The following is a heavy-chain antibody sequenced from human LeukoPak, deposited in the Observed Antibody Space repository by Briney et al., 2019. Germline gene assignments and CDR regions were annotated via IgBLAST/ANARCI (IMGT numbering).Heavy chain of an antibody. CDR3: ADTFARLAGRMNWFDP. J-gene: IGHJ5*02. V-gene: IGHV3-23*01. Sequence: GGSLRLSCAASGFTFSDFAMSWVRQAPGKGLEWVSGISASGGGTYYADSVKGRFTISRDNSKNTLSLQMNNLRTEDMAVYYCADTFARLAGRMNWFDPWGQGTLVTVSS. CDR2: ISASGGGT. CDR1: GFTFSDFA.